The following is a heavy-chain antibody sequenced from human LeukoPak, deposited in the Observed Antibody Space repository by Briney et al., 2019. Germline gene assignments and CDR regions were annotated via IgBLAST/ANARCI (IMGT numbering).Heavy chain of an antibody. CDR1: GFTFSSYW. V-gene: IGHV3-7*01. J-gene: IGHJ4*02. D-gene: IGHD3-22*01. CDR2: IKQDGSEK. CDR3: ARGGSLGYYDSSGYYDY. Sequence: GGSLRLSCAASGFTFSSYWMSWVRQAPGKGLECVANIKQDGSEKYYVDSVKGRFTISRDNAKNSLYLQMNSLRAEDTAVYYCARGGSLGYYDSSGYYDYWGQGTLVTVSS.